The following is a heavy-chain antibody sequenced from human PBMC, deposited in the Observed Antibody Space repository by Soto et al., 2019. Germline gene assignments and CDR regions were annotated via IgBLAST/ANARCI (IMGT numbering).Heavy chain of an antibody. V-gene: IGHV3-74*01. J-gene: IGHJ4*02. CDR3: ASRASYYDSSGYFHS. CDR2: INSDGSST. CDR1: GFTFSSYW. Sequence: EVQLVESGGGLVQPGGSLRLSCAASGFTFSSYWMHWVRQAPGKGMVWVSRINSDGSSTSHADSVKGRFTISRDNAKNTLYLQMNSLRAEDTAVYYCASRASYYDSSGYFHSWGQGTLVTVSS. D-gene: IGHD3-22*01.